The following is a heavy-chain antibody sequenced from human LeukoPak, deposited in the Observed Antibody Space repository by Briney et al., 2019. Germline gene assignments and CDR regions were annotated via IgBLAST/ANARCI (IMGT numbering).Heavy chain of an antibody. J-gene: IGHJ4*02. CDR2: ISSSSSYI. CDR3: ARILNSSRLFDY. V-gene: IGHV3-21*01. CDR1: RFTFSSYS. D-gene: IGHD6-13*01. Sequence: GGSLRLSCAASRFTFSSYSLNWVGQAPGKGLEWVSSISSSSSYIYYADSVKGRFTISRDNAKNSLYLQMNSLRAEDTAVYYCARILNSSRLFDYWGQGTQVTVSS.